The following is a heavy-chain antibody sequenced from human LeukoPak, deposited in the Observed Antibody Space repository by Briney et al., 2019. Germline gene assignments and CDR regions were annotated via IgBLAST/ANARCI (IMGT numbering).Heavy chain of an antibody. CDR2: INNKST. D-gene: IGHD7-27*01. CDR3: ARDFNWVFDY. V-gene: IGHV3-48*04. CDR1: GFSFSGYS. J-gene: IGHJ4*02. Sequence: GRSLRLSCAASGFSFSGYSMNWVRQAPGKGLEWISYINNKSTQYADSVKGRFTISRDNAKNSLNLQMNNLRAEDTAVYYCARDFNWVFDYWGQGILVTVST.